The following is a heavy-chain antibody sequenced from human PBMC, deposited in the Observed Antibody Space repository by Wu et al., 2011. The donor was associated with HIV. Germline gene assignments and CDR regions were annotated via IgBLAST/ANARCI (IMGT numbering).Heavy chain of an antibody. CDR1: GYTFTNYD. Sequence: QVQLVQSGAEVRKPGASVKVSCKASGYTFTNYDINWVRQATGQGLEWMGWMNPNTGNAGYSQKFQGRVTMTRNTSIRTAYMDLSSLRSEDSAVYYCARDPYSSSFNYYYFMDVWGKGTTVTVSS. CDR2: MNPNTGNA. D-gene: IGHD6-6*01. J-gene: IGHJ6*03. CDR3: ARDPYSSSFNYYYFMDV. V-gene: IGHV1-8*02.